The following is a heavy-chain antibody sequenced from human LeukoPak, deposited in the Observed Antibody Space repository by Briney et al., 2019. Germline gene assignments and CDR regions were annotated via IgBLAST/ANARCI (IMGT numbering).Heavy chain of an antibody. D-gene: IGHD6-13*01. V-gene: IGHV1-8*03. J-gene: IGHJ3*02. CDR3: ARLRRSSSWYRDAFDI. CDR2: MNPNSGNT. Sequence: ASVKVSCKASGYTFTSYDINWVRQATGQGLEWMGWMNPNSGNTGYAQKFQGRVTITRNTSISTAYMELSSLRSEDTAVYYCARLRRSSSWYRDAFDIWGQGTMVTVSS. CDR1: GYTFTSYD.